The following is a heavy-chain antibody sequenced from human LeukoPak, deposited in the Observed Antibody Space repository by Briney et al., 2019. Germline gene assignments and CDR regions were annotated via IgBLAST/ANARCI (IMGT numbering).Heavy chain of an antibody. CDR2: ISSSGSTI. CDR1: GFTFSSYE. D-gene: IGHD3-22*01. CDR3: ARETDYDSSGYYQGDAFDI. V-gene: IGHV3-48*03. Sequence: PGGSLTHSYAASGFTFSSYEMNWVREAPAKGLEWVSYISSSGSTIYYADSVKGRFTISRDNAKNSLYLQMNSLRAEDTAVYYCARETDYDSSGYYQGDAFDIWGQGTMVTVSS. J-gene: IGHJ3*02.